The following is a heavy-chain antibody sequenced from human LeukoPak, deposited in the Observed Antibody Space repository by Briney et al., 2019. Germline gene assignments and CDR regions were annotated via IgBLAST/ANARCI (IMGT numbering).Heavy chain of an antibody. CDR3: ARFTYTTRPSDV. D-gene: IGHD3-16*01. Sequence: SETLSLTCSVSGGSISGYYWSWIRQPPGQTLEWIGYIYSSGSTNYNPSLQSRVTMSVDTSMYQFSLRLSSVTAADTAVYYCARFTYTTRPSDVWGKGTTVTVSS. J-gene: IGHJ6*04. CDR1: GGSISGYY. V-gene: IGHV4-4*09. CDR2: IYSSGST.